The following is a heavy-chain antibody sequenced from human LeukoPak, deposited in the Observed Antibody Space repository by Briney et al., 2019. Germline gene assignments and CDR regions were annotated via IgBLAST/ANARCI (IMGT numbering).Heavy chain of an antibody. V-gene: IGHV3-7*01. Sequence: GGSLKLSCAVSGFTFSSYWMSWVRQAPGKGLEWVANIKQDGSEKYYVDSVKGRFTISRDNAKNSLYLQMDSLRPEDTAVYYCARDYGDSYWGQGTLVTVSS. CDR2: IKQDGSEK. J-gene: IGHJ4*02. CDR3: ARDYGDSY. D-gene: IGHD7-27*01. CDR1: GFTFSSYW.